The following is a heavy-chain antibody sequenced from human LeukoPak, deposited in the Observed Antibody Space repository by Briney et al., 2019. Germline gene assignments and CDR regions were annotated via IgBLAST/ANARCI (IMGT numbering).Heavy chain of an antibody. CDR2: INHSGST. V-gene: IGHV4-34*01. CDR1: GGSFSGYY. CDR3: ARDPGYYDSSGGAFDI. J-gene: IGHJ3*02. D-gene: IGHD3-22*01. Sequence: SETLSLTCAVYGGSFSGYYWSWIRQPPGKGLEWIGEINHSGSTNYNPSLKSRVTISVDTSKNQFSLKLSSVTAADTAVYYCARDPGYYDSSGGAFDIWGQGTMVTVSS.